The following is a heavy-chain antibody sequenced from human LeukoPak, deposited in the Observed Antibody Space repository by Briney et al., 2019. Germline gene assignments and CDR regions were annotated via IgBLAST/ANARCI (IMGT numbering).Heavy chain of an antibody. V-gene: IGHV4-59*11. CDR1: GGSMNSHY. D-gene: IGHD3-22*01. CDR2: IFYTGRT. J-gene: IGHJ3*01. Sequence: SETLSLTCTVSGGSMNSHYWSWIRQPPGKGLEWIGFIFYTGRTRYNPSLQSRVIILADTSKNDFSLKLASVTAADTAVYYCARLLDYDSSGDPGTFDVWGQGIMVTVSS. CDR3: ARLLDYDSSGDPGTFDV.